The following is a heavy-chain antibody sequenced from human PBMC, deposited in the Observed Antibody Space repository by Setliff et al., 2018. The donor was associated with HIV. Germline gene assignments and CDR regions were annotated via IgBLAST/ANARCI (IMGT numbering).Heavy chain of an antibody. V-gene: IGHV4-61*09. J-gene: IGHJ4*02. CDR1: GGSISSGTYY. Sequence: SETLSLTCTVSGGSISSGTYYGSWIRQPAGKGLEWIGHIYTSGSTNYNPSLKSRVTISVDTSKNQFSLKLSSVTAADTAVYYCRGVDTAMVRFFDYWGQGTLVTVSS. D-gene: IGHD5-18*01. CDR3: RGVDTAMVRFFDY. CDR2: IYTSGST.